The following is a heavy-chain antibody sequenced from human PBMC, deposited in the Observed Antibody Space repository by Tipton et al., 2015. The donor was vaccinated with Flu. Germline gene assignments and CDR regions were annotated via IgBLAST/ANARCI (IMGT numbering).Heavy chain of an antibody. J-gene: IGHJ4*02. CDR1: GGSISSSSYY. D-gene: IGHD3-10*01. CDR3: ARGSGSGTYVIFDY. V-gene: IGHV4-39*07. Sequence: TLSLTCTVSGGSISSSSYYWGWIRQPPGKGLEWIGSIYHNSGSTYYNPSLKSRVTISVDTSKNQFSLKLSSVTAADTAVYYCARGSGSGTYVIFDYWGQGILVTVSS. CDR2: IYHNSGST.